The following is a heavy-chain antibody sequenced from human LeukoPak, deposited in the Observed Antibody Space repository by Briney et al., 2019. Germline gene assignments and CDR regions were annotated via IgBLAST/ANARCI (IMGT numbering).Heavy chain of an antibody. V-gene: IGHV4-39*01. CDR3: ASQDERITMVRGVIRFGY. CDR1: GGSISSSSYY. D-gene: IGHD3-10*01. CDR2: IYYSGST. Sequence: PSETLSLTCTVSGGSISSSSYYWGWIRQPPGKGLEWIGSIYYSGSTYYNPSLKSRVTISVDTSKNQFSLKLSSVTAADTAVYYCASQDERITMVRGVIRFGYWGQGTLVTVSS. J-gene: IGHJ4*02.